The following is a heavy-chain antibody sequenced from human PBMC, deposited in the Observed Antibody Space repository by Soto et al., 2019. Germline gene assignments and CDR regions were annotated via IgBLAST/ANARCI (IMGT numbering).Heavy chain of an antibody. Sequence: QVQVVESGGGVVQPGRSLRLSCAASGFTFNNYGMHWVRQDAGKGLEWMAAIWNDGSNSSYANSVKGRLTISRDNSKNNLYLQMRRLRAEDTGVYYCARRQIPPPTRGAVKARGAMDVWGQGTTVTVSS. J-gene: IGHJ6*02. D-gene: IGHD4-4*01. CDR2: IWNDGSNS. V-gene: IGHV3-33*01. CDR3: ARRQIPPPTRGAVKARGAMDV. CDR1: GFTFNNYG.